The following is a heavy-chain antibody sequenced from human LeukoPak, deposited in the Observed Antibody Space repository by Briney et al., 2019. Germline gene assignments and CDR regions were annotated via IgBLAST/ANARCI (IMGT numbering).Heavy chain of an antibody. Sequence: SETLSLTCTVSGCSISSYSWSWIRQPPGEGLEWVGYIYYSGGTNYNPSLKSRVTISVDTSKNQFSLKLSSVTAADTAVYYCAGAFCGGDCYSLLYYYAVDVWGQGTTVTVSS. CDR2: IYYSGGT. V-gene: IGHV4-59*08. CDR3: AGAFCGGDCYSLLYYYAVDV. CDR1: GCSISSYS. D-gene: IGHD2-21*02. J-gene: IGHJ6*02.